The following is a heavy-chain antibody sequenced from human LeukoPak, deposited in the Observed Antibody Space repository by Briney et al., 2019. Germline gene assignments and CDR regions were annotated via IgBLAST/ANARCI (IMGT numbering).Heavy chain of an antibody. J-gene: IGHJ4*02. CDR3: ARNGYCSSTSCWNFDY. CDR2: IKEDGSKK. D-gene: IGHD2-2*01. CDR1: GFTFSSYG. Sequence: GGSLRLSCAASGFTFSSYGMHWVRQAPGKGLEWVANIKEDGSKKYYVDSVRGLFTISRDNAKNSLYLQMNSLRVEDTAVYYCARNGYCSSTSCWNFDYWGQGTLVTVSS. V-gene: IGHV3-7*01.